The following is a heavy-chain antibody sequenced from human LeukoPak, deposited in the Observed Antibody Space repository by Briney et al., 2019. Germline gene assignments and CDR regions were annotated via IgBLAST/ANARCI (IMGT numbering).Heavy chain of an antibody. V-gene: IGHV3-30*02. CDR2: IRYDGSNK. J-gene: IGHJ1*01. D-gene: IGHD5-12*01. CDR1: GFTFSSYG. CDR3: AKDQGSGYGFEFQH. Sequence: GGSLRLSCAASGFTFSSYGMHWVRQAPGKGLEWVAFIRYDGSNKYYADSVKGRFTISRDNSKNTLYLQMNSLRAEDTAVYYCAKDQGSGYGFEFQHWGQGTLVTVSS.